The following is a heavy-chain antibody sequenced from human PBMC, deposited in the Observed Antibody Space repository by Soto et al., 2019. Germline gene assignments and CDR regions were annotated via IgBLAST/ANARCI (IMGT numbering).Heavy chain of an antibody. CDR3: ARCKAAAGFLWFDP. J-gene: IGHJ5*02. Sequence: GASVKVSCKASGGTFSSYAVSWVRQAPGQGLEWMGGIIPIFGTANYAQKFQGRVTITADESTSTAYMELSSLRSEDTAVYYCARCKAAAGFLWFDPWGQGTLVTVSS. V-gene: IGHV1-69*13. CDR2: IIPIFGTA. CDR1: GGTFSSYA. D-gene: IGHD6-13*01.